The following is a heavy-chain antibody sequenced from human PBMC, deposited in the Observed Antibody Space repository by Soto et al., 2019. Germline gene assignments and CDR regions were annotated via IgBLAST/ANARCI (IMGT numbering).Heavy chain of an antibody. V-gene: IGHV3-23*01. Sequence: GGSLRLSCAASGFTFSNYAMSWVRQAPGKGLEWVSAISGSDGRTFYADSVKGRFTISRDNSKNTLYLQMDSLRAEDTAVYYCARKCYSDSSSYYGNWFDPWGQGTLVTVSS. D-gene: IGHD3-22*01. CDR1: GFTFSNYA. CDR2: ISGSDGRT. J-gene: IGHJ5*02. CDR3: ARKCYSDSSSYYGNWFDP.